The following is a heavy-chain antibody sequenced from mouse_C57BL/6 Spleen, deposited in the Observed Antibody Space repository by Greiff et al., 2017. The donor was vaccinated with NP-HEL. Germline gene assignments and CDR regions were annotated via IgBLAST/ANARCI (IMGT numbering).Heavy chain of an antibody. CDR3: ARGGYGSSYEYYAMDY. CDR1: GCTFTDYY. V-gene: IGHV1-19*01. D-gene: IGHD1-1*01. CDR2: INPYNGGT. Sequence: VQLQQSGPVLVKPGASVKMSCKASGCTFTDYYMNWVKQSHGKSLEWIGVINPYNGGTSYNQKFKGKATLTADKSSSTAYMELNSLTSEDSAVYYCARGGYGSSYEYYAMDYWGQGTSVTVSS. J-gene: IGHJ4*01.